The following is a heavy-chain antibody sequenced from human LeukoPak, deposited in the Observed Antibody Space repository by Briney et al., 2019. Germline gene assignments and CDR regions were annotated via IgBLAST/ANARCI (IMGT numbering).Heavy chain of an antibody. J-gene: IGHJ4*02. CDR1: GGSISSGDYY. CDR3: ARLKAADPPLDC. D-gene: IGHD6-13*01. CDR2: VHESGDT. V-gene: IGHV4-30-4*01. Sequence: SETLSLTCTVSGGSISSGDYYWSWIRQPPGKGLEWIGYVHESGDTYSNPSLRGRPTVSMDRFTNQFSLNLRFVTAADTAVYFCARLKAADPPLDCWGQGTLVTVSS.